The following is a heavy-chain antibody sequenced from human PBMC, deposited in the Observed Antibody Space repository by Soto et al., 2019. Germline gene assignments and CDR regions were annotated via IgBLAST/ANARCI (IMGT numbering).Heavy chain of an antibody. Sequence: KPGGSLRLSCAASGFTFSDYYMSWIRQAPGKGLEWVSYISSSSSYTNYADSVKGRFTISRDNAKNSLYLQMNSLRAEDTAVYYCARDDGNTVVQAAIWFDTWGQGTLVTVSS. CDR2: ISSSSSYT. CDR1: GFTFSDYY. V-gene: IGHV3-11*06. CDR3: ARDDGNTVVQAAIWFDT. D-gene: IGHD2-2*01. J-gene: IGHJ5*02.